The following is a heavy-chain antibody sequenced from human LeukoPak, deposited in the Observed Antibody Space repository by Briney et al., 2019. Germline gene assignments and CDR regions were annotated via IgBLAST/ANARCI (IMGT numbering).Heavy chain of an antibody. CDR2: IRSKAYGGTT. CDR3: TRIYDSSGYYDYFDY. Sequence: PGRSLRLSCTASGFTFGDYAMSWVRQAPGKGLEWVGFIRSKAYGGTTEYAASVKGRFTISRDDSKSIAYLQMNSLKTEDTAVYYWTRIYDSSGYYDYFDYWSQGTLVTVSS. V-gene: IGHV3-49*04. D-gene: IGHD3-22*01. J-gene: IGHJ4*02. CDR1: GFTFGDYA.